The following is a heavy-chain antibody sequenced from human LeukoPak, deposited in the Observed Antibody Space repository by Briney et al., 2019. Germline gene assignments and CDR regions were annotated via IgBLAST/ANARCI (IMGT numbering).Heavy chain of an antibody. Sequence: PSETLSLTCTVSGGSISSSSFYWVWIRPPPGKGLDWIGSIHYSGSTYYNPSLKSRVTISVDRSKNQLYLNLRSVTAADTAVYYCARHGQWLTDAFDIWGQGTMVTVSS. CDR3: ARHGQWLTDAFDI. CDR1: GGSISSSSFY. J-gene: IGHJ3*02. D-gene: IGHD2-8*01. CDR2: IHYSGST. V-gene: IGHV4-39*01.